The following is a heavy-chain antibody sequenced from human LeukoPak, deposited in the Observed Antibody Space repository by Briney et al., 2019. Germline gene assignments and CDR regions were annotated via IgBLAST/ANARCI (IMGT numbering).Heavy chain of an antibody. CDR3: ARDTPRSGAAFDI. J-gene: IGHJ3*02. CDR1: GYTFTSYY. V-gene: IGHV1-46*01. CDR2: INPSGGST. D-gene: IGHD3-10*01. Sequence: ASVTVSCTASGYTFTSYYMHWVRQAPGQGLEWMGIINPSGGSTSYAQKFQGRVTMTRDTATSTVYMELRSLRSDDTAVYYCARDTPRSGAAFDIWGQGTMVTVSS.